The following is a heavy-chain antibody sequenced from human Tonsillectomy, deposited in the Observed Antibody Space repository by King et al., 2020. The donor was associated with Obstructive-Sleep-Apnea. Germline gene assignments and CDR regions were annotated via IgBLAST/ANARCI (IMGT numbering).Heavy chain of an antibody. J-gene: IGHJ4*02. CDR2: ISGSGGST. D-gene: IGHD4-17*01. CDR1: GFTFSSYA. CDR3: AKDLSLISYGDYVGFDY. V-gene: IGHV3-23*04. Sequence: VQLVESGGGLVQPGGSLRLSCAASGFTFSSYAMSWVRQAPGKGLDWVSAISGSGGSTYYADSVKGRFTISRDNSKNTLYLQMNSLRAEDTAVYYCAKDLSLISYGDYVGFDYWGQGTLVTVSS.